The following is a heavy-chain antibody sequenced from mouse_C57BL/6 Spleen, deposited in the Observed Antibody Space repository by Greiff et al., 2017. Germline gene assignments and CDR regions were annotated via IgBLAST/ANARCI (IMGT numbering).Heavy chain of an antibody. V-gene: IGHV8-12*01. Sequence: QVTLKVSGPGILQSSQTLSLTCSFSGFSLSTSGMGVSWIRQPSGKGLEWLAHIYWDDDKRYNPSMKSRLTISQGTYINRVFLQITSVDTTDTATYYCALSGGVYYDYGDLPWYFGVLGTGTTVT. D-gene: IGHD2-4*01. J-gene: IGHJ1*03. CDR1: GFSLSTSGMG. CDR2: IYWDDDK. CDR3: ALSGGVYYDYGDLPWYFGV.